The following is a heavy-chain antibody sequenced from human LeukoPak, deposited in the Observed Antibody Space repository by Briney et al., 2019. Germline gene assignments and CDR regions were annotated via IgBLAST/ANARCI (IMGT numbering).Heavy chain of an antibody. J-gene: IGHJ4*02. CDR1: GGTXSSYA. CDR2: IIPILGIA. V-gene: IGHV1-69*04. CDR3: ARTFGGNSLHDY. Sequence: ASVKVSCKASGGTXSSYAISWVRQAPGQGLEWMGRIIPILGIANYAQKFQGRVTITADKSTSTAYMELSSLRSEDTAVYYCARTFGGNSLHDYWGQGTLVTVSS. D-gene: IGHD4-23*01.